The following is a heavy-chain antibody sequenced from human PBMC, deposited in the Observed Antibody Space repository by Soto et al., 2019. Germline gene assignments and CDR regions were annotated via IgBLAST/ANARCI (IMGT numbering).Heavy chain of an antibody. Sequence: QVQLVQSGAEVKKPGASVKVSCKASGYTFTSYYMHWVRQAPGQGLEWMGIINPSNSTSYAQKFPGRDTRTRDKPRSTVSMERSSLRSEDTAVYYCATVYCSGGSCYSIDSRGQGPLVTVSS. CDR2: INPSNST. D-gene: IGHD2-15*01. J-gene: IGHJ4*02. CDR3: ATVYCSGGSCYSIDS. CDR1: GYTFTSYY. V-gene: IGHV1-46*03.